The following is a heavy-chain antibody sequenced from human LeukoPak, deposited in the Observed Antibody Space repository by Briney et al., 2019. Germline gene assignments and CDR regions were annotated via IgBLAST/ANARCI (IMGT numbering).Heavy chain of an antibody. CDR1: GYTFTRYA. Sequence: ASVKVSCKASGYTFTRYAMHWVRQAPGQRLEWMGWIDAGKGNTKHSQKFQGRVTITRDTSASTAYMELSSLRSEDTAVYYCAKFTVAGSDYWGQGTLVTVSS. CDR3: AKFTVAGSDY. J-gene: IGHJ4*02. V-gene: IGHV1-3*01. CDR2: IDAGKGNT. D-gene: IGHD6-19*01.